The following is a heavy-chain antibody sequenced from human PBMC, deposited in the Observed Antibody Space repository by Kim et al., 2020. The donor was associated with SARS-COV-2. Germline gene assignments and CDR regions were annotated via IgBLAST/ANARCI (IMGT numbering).Heavy chain of an antibody. J-gene: IGHJ4*02. D-gene: IGHD1-26*01. Sequence: SETLSLTCAVYGGSFNAYYWGWIRQAPGKGLEWIGEINQSGSTTYNPSLKSRVTMSVYTSKNQFSLKLISVTAADTAIYYCARDECLGARRTDYWGQGTLVTVSP. CDR3: ARDECLGARRTDY. V-gene: IGHV4-34*01. CDR1: GGSFNAYY. CDR2: INQSGST.